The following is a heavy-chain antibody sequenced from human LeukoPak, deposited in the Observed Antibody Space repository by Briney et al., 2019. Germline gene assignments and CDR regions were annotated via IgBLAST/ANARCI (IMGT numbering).Heavy chain of an antibody. CDR2: FDPDDGET. D-gene: IGHD2-2*01. CDR3: ATAWVSLVPAEPTDDKSYWYFDL. J-gene: IGHJ2*01. V-gene: IGHV1-24*01. CDR1: GYTLTELS. Sequence: GASVKVSCKVSGYTLTELSMHWVRQAPGRGLEWMGGFDPDDGETIYAQKFQGRVTMTEDTSTDTAYMELSSLRSEDTAVYYCATAWVSLVPAEPTDDKSYWYFDLWGRGTLVTVSS.